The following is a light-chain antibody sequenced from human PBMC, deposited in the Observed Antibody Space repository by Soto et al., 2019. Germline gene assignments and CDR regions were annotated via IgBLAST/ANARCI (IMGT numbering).Light chain of an antibody. J-gene: IGLJ1*01. CDR2: GNT. V-gene: IGLV1-40*01. CDR3: QSYDSSLSASYV. CDR1: SSNIGAGCE. Sequence: QSVLTQPPSVSGAPGQRVTISCTGCSSNIGAGCEVHWYQHLPAKAPKLLIYGNTNRPSGVPDRFSGSKSGTSASLAITGLQAEDEADYYCQSYDSSLSASYVFGGGTKVTVL.